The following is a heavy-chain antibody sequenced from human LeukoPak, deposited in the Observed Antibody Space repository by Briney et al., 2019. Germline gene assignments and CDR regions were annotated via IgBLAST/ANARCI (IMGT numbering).Heavy chain of an antibody. CDR1: GYTFTSYG. D-gene: IGHD2-2*01. CDR3: ARDDIVVVPAAGYYYYGMDV. V-gene: IGHV1-18*01. CDR2: ISAYNGNT. J-gene: IGHJ6*02. Sequence: ASVKVSCKASGYTFTSYGISRVRQAPGQGLEWMGWISAYNGNTNYAQKLQGRVTMTTDTSTSTAYMELRSLRSDDTAVYYCARDDIVVVPAAGYYYYGMDVWGQGTTVTVSS.